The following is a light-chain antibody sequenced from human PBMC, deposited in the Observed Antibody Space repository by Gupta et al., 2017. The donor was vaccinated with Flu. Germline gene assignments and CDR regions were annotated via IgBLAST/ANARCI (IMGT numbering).Light chain of an antibody. CDR2: EGS. CDR1: SSDVGSYNL. CDR3: SSSASSSIFV. V-gene: IGLV2-23*01. J-gene: IGLJ1*01. Sequence: SALTQPASVSGSPGQSITISCTGTSSDVGSYNLVSWYQQHPGNAPTLIFYEGSKRPAGVSSRFAAYKAGTTALTTISGLEAEDDAYYYCSSSASSSIFVFGTGTKVTVL.